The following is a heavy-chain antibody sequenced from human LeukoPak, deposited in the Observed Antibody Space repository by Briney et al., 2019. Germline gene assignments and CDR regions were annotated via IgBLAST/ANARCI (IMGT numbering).Heavy chain of an antibody. V-gene: IGHV3-30*18. CDR1: GFTFSSYG. D-gene: IGHD3-10*01. Sequence: GGSLRLSCAASGFTFSSYGMHWVRQAPGKGLEWVAVISYDGSNKYYADSVKGRFTISRDNSKNTLYLQMNSLRAEDTAVYYCAKDPTRGVPDSWGQGTLVTVSS. CDR2: ISYDGSNK. CDR3: AKDPTRGVPDS. J-gene: IGHJ4*02.